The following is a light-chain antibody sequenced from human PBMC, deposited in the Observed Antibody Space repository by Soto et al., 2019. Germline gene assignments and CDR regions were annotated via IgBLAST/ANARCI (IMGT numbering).Light chain of an antibody. CDR1: QSVSSY. Sequence: EIVLTQSPATLSLSPGERATLSCRASQSVSSYLAWYRQKPGQSPRLRIYDALNRAIGLPAGHSPRGPGTDFTLSIRSLWPEDFAVYYCQQRSNWPITFGRGTRLEIK. J-gene: IGKJ5*01. CDR3: QQRSNWPIT. V-gene: IGKV3-11*01. CDR2: DAL.